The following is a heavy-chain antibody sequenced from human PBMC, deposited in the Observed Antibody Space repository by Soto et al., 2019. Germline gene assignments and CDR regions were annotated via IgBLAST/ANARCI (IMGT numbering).Heavy chain of an antibody. CDR2: MNPNSGNT. J-gene: IGHJ4*02. V-gene: IGHV1-8*01. CDR1: GYTFTSYD. Sequence: ASVKVSCKASGYTFTSYDINWVRQATGQGLEWMGWMNPNSGNTGYAQKFQGRVTMTRNTSISTAYMELSSLRSEDTAVYYCARDFFVVVPAAMPRGGYDYWGQGTLVTVSS. D-gene: IGHD2-2*01. CDR3: ARDFFVVVPAAMPRGGYDY.